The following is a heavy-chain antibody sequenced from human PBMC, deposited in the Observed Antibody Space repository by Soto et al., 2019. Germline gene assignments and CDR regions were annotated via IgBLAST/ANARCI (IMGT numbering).Heavy chain of an antibody. J-gene: IGHJ6*02. Sequence: PSETLSLTCTVSGGSISSYYWSWIRQPPGKGLEWIGYIYYSGSTNYNPSLKSRVTISVDTSKNQFSLKLSSVTAADTAVYYCARDRGTGTTLDYYYGMDVWGQGTTVTVSS. CDR2: IYYSGST. D-gene: IGHD1-7*01. CDR1: GGSISSYY. CDR3: ARDRGTGTTLDYYYGMDV. V-gene: IGHV4-59*01.